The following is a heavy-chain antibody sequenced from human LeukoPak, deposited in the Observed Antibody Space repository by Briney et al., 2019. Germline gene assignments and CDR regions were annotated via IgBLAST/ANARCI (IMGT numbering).Heavy chain of an antibody. D-gene: IGHD2/OR15-2a*01. CDR2: INPSGGST. J-gene: IGHJ4*02. CDR3: ARHTAFYDRQTEKVWTFDY. Sequence: ASVKVSCKASGYTFTSYYMHWVRQAPGQGLEWMGRINPSGGSTTYAQKFQGRVTMTRDMSTSTVYMELSSLRSEDTAVYYCARHTAFYDRQTEKVWTFDYWGQGTLVTVSS. CDR1: GYTFTSYY. V-gene: IGHV1-46*01.